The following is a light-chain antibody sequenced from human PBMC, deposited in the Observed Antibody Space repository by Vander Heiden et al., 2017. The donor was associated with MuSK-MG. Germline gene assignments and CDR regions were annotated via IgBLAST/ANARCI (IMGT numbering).Light chain of an antibody. CDR3: SSDTSSSTPV. Sequence: QSALTQPPSVSGSPGHSITISCTGTSSDVGVHDHVPLTQQHPGKSPKLMFYDVSHRTSGVSTRFSGSKSVNTASLTISVLQVEDEADYYCSSDTSSSTPVFGGGTKLTVL. CDR1: SSDVGVHDH. CDR2: DVS. V-gene: IGLV2-14*03. J-gene: IGLJ2*01.